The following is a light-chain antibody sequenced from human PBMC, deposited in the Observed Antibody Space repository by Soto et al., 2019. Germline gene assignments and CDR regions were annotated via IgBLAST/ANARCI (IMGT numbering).Light chain of an antibody. Sequence: QSVLTQPPSVSVAPGQRVTISCTGSSSNIGAGYDVHWYQQLPGTAPKLLIFGNSNRPSGVPDRFSGSKSGTSASLAITGLQAEDEADYYCQSYDSSLSGSSVLFGGGTKLTVL. CDR2: GNS. J-gene: IGLJ2*01. V-gene: IGLV1-40*01. CDR1: SSNIGAGYD. CDR3: QSYDSSLSGSSVL.